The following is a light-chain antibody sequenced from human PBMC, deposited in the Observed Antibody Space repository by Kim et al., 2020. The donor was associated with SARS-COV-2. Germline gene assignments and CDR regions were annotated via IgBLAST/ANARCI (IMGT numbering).Light chain of an antibody. Sequence: ELIMTQSPATLSVSLGERATLSCRASQSVNYNLAWFQQKLGQAPRLVIFGASTRATGIPDRFSGSGSGTEFTLTISSLQSEDFVIYYCQEYHNWPPRYTFGQGTKLEIK. V-gene: IGKV3-15*01. CDR2: GAS. J-gene: IGKJ2*01. CDR1: QSVNYN. CDR3: QEYHNWPPRYT.